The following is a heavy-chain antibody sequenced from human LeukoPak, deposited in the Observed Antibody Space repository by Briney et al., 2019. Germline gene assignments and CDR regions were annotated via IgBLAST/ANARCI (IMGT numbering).Heavy chain of an antibody. CDR3: ARSSGGWLDP. D-gene: IGHD1-14*01. CDR1: GGSISSGGYS. V-gene: IGHV4-30-2*01. CDR2: IYHSGST. J-gene: IGHJ5*02. Sequence: SETLSLTCAVSGGSISSGGYSWSWIRQPPGKGLEWIGYIYHSGSTYYNPSLKSRVTISVDRSKNQFSLKLSSVTAADTAVYYCARSSGGWLDPWGQGTLVTVST.